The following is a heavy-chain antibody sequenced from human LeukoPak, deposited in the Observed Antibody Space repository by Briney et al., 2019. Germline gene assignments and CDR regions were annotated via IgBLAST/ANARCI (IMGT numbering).Heavy chain of an antibody. CDR1: GYTFTSYY. Sequence: GASVKVSCKASGYTFTSYYMHWVRQAPGQGLEWMGIINPSGGSTSYAQKFQGRVTMTRDTSTSTVYMELSSLRSEDTAVYYCAREGARSLGAYYFDYWGQGTLVTVSS. CDR2: INPSGGST. D-gene: IGHD3-10*01. V-gene: IGHV1-46*01. CDR3: AREGARSLGAYYFDY. J-gene: IGHJ4*02.